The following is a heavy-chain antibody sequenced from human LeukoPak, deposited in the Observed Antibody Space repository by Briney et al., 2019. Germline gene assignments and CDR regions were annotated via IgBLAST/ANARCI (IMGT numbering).Heavy chain of an antibody. J-gene: IGHJ6*02. V-gene: IGHV3-30*18. CDR1: GFTFSTYG. CDR3: AKDLHDYGDYRRLGDGMDV. D-gene: IGHD4-17*01. CDR2: ISYDGSNK. Sequence: GGSLRLSCAASGFTFSTYGMHWVRQAPGKGLEWVAVISYDGSNKYYADSVKGRFSISRDNSKNTLYLQMNSLRTEDTAVYYCAKDLHDYGDYRRLGDGMDVWGQGTTVTVSS.